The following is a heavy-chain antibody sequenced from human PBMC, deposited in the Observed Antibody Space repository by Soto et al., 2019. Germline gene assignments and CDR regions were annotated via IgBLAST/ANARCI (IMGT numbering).Heavy chain of an antibody. Sequence: SETLSLTCTVSGGSISSGNYYWSWIRQPPGKGLEWIGFISYSGSTYYNPSLKSRVTISVETSNSQFSLNLSFVTAADTAVYYFARLGAYYQSLDLWGPGTLVTVSS. CDR1: GGSISSGNYY. CDR3: ARLGAYYQSLDL. CDR2: ISYSGST. V-gene: IGHV4-30-4*01. D-gene: IGHD2-21*01. J-gene: IGHJ5*02.